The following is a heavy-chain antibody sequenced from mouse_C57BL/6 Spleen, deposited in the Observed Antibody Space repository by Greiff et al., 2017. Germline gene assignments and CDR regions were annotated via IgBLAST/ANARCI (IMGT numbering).Heavy chain of an antibody. Sequence: VQLQQPGAELVMPGASVKLSCKASGYTFTSYWMHWVKQRPGQGLEWIGEIDPCDSYTNYTHKFKGKSTLTVDKSSSTAYMQLSSLTSEDSAVYYCARKDYYGSRNWYFDVWGTGTTVTVSS. CDR1: GYTFTSYW. J-gene: IGHJ1*03. V-gene: IGHV1-69*01. D-gene: IGHD1-1*01. CDR3: ARKDYYGSRNWYFDV. CDR2: IDPCDSYT.